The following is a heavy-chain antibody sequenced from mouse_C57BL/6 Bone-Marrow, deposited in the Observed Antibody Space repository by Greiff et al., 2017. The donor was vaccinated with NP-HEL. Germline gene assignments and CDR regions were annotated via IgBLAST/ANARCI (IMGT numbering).Heavy chain of an antibody. D-gene: IGHD2-2*01. CDR1: GYTFTSYW. Sequence: QVQLQQSGAELVRPGASVKMSCKASGYTFTSYWMHWVKQRPGQGLEWIGNINPSNGGTNYNEKFKSKATLTVDKSSSTAYMQLSSLTSEDSAVYYCARRGYGYDGFDYWGKGTTLTVSS. V-gene: IGHV1-53*01. J-gene: IGHJ2*01. CDR2: INPSNGGT. CDR3: ARRGYGYDGFDY.